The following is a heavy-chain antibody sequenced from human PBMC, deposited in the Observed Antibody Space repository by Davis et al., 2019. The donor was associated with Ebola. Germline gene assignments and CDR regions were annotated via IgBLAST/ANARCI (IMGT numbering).Heavy chain of an antibody. D-gene: IGHD1-26*01. Sequence: PGGSLRLSCAASGFTFSSYSMNWVRQAPGKGLEWVANIKQDGSEKYYVDSVKGRFTISRENAKNSLYLQMNSLRDEDTAVYYCARDGGGSWELLPEYYFDYWGQGTLVTVSS. J-gene: IGHJ4*02. CDR1: GFTFSSYS. CDR2: IKQDGSEK. CDR3: ARDGGGSWELLPEYYFDY. V-gene: IGHV3-7*01.